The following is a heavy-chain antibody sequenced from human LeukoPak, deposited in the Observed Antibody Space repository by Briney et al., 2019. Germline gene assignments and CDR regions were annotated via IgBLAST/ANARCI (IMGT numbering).Heavy chain of an antibody. CDR2: ISTSRSYI. Sequence: GESLRLSCAASGFTFNSYSMNWVRQAPGKGLEWVSSISTSRSYIYYADSVKGRFTISRDNAKNSLYLQMNSLRAEDTAVYYCARAGYSSSWYAESTEYYFDYWGQGTLVTVSS. V-gene: IGHV3-21*01. CDR1: GFTFNSYS. CDR3: ARAGYSSSWYAESTEYYFDY. D-gene: IGHD6-13*01. J-gene: IGHJ4*02.